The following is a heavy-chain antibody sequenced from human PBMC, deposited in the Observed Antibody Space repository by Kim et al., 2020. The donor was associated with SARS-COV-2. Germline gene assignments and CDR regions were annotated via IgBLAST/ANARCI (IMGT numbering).Heavy chain of an antibody. CDR3: ARESPSTRYYFDY. Sequence: YAQKSQGRVTVTRDTSTSTVYMEQSSLRSEDTAVYYCARESPSTRYYFDYWGQGTLVTVSS. J-gene: IGHJ4*02. V-gene: IGHV1-46*01. D-gene: IGHD4-17*01.